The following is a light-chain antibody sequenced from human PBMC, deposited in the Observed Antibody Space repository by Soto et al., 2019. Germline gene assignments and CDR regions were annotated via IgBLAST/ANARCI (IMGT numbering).Light chain of an antibody. V-gene: IGLV2-11*01. CDR1: NSDVGAYTL. CDR2: AVT. J-gene: IGLJ1*01. Sequence: QSALTQPRSVSGSPGQSVTISCTGTNSDVGAYTLVSWYQQLPGKAPKLIISAVTYRPSGVPDRFSGSKSGNTASLTISGLQTEDEADYYCSSFKGTNSFVFGTGTKLTVL. CDR3: SSFKGTNSFV.